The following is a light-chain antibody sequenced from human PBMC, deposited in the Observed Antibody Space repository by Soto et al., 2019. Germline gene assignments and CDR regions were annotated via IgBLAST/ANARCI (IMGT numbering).Light chain of an antibody. CDR2: GAS. V-gene: IGKV3-20*01. Sequence: EIVFTQSPGTLSLSPGERATLSCRASQSVSRSDLAWYQQKPGQAPRLLIYGASSRATGIPDRFSGSGSGTDFTLTISRMXPENFAVYYCQQFSSTPSWTFGQGTKVDIK. CDR3: QQFSSTPSWT. CDR1: QSVSRSD. J-gene: IGKJ1*01.